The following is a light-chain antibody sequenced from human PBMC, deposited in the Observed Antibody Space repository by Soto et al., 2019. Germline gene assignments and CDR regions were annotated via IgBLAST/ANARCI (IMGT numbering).Light chain of an antibody. CDR3: LQDYNYPLT. CDR2: AAS. J-gene: IGKJ4*01. Sequence: IQRTQSPSTLSSSVGDRVTITCRASQGIRNDLGWYKQKPGKAPKLLIYAASSLQSGVPSRFRGSGSGTDFTLTISSLQPEDFATYYCLQDYNYPLTFGGGTKVDIK. CDR1: QGIRND. V-gene: IGKV1-6*01.